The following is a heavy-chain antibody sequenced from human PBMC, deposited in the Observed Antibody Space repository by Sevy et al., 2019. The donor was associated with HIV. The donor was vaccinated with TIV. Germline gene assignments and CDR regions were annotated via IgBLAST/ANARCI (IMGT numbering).Heavy chain of an antibody. CDR3: TRQAIYCSGNTCYHPYYFDS. CDR1: GFIFSGSA. Sequence: GGSLRLSCTASGFIFSGSAIHWVRQASGKGLEWVGRIRSKAKSYATAYAASVKGRFTISRDDSKNTAYLQMNSLKTEDTAVYYCTRQAIYCSGNTCYHPYYFDSWGQGILVTVSS. V-gene: IGHV3-73*01. CDR2: IRSKAKSYAT. J-gene: IGHJ4*02. D-gene: IGHD2-15*01.